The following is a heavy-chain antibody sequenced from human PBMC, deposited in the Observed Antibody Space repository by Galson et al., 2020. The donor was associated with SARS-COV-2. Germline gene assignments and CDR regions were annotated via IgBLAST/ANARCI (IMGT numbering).Heavy chain of an antibody. CDR3: ARCPTSSEVQSHFDY. J-gene: IGHJ4*02. Sequence: SGPTLVKPTQTLILTCTFSGFSLRTSGMRVSWIRQPPGKALEWLARIAWDDDIFYNTSLRTRLTISKDTSKNQVVLTMTDVDPSDTATYYCARCPTSSEVQSHFDYWGQGTLVTVSS. V-gene: IGHV2-70*04. CDR1: GFSLRTSGMR. CDR2: IAWDDDI.